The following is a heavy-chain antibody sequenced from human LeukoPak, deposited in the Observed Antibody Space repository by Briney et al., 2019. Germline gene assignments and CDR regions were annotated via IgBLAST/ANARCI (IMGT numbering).Heavy chain of an antibody. V-gene: IGHV4-59*08. Sequence: SETLSLTCTVSSGSISSYCWSWIRQPPGKGLEWIGYIYYSGSTNYNPSLKSRVTISVDTSKNQFSLKLSSVTAADTAVYYCASGYSYGFAPDYWGQGTLVTVSS. CDR3: ASGYSYGFAPDY. J-gene: IGHJ4*02. D-gene: IGHD5-18*01. CDR1: SGSISSYC. CDR2: IYYSGST.